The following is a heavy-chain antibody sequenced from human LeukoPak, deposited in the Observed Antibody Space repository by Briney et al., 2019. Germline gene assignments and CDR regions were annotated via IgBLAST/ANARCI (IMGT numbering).Heavy chain of an antibody. J-gene: IGHJ4*02. CDR1: GYTFANYA. D-gene: IGHD3-16*01. CDR2: INAGNGNT. Sequence: GASVKVSCKASGYTFANYAMHWVRQAPGQRLEWMGWINAGNGNTKYSQEFQGRVTITRDTSATTAYMELSSLRSEDMAVYYCARGGEYYYFDYWGRGTLVTVSS. CDR3: ARGGEYYYFDY. V-gene: IGHV1-3*03.